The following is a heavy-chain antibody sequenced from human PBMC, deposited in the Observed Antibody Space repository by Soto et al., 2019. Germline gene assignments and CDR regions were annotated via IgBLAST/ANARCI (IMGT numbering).Heavy chain of an antibody. V-gene: IGHV1-18*01. Sequence: GASVKISCKASGYTFTSYGISWVRQAPGQGLEWMGWISAYNGNTNYAQKLQGRVTMTTDTSTSTAYMELRSLRSDHTAVYYCAREFGTYDILTGYPSGPDAFDIWGQGTMVTVSS. CDR1: GYTFTSYG. D-gene: IGHD3-9*01. CDR3: AREFGTYDILTGYPSGPDAFDI. J-gene: IGHJ3*02. CDR2: ISAYNGNT.